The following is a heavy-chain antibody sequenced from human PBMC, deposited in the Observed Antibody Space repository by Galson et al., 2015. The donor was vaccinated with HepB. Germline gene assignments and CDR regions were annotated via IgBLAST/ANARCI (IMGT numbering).Heavy chain of an antibody. Sequence: SLRLSCAASGFTFSDYYMSWIRQAPGKGLEWVSYISSSSSYTNYADSVKGRFTISRDNAKNSLYLQMNSLRAEDTAVYYCARAYGDYIYYYYYMDVWGKGTTVTVSS. J-gene: IGHJ6*03. D-gene: IGHD4-17*01. V-gene: IGHV3-11*06. CDR2: ISSSSSYT. CDR3: ARAYGDYIYYYYYMDV. CDR1: GFTFSDYY.